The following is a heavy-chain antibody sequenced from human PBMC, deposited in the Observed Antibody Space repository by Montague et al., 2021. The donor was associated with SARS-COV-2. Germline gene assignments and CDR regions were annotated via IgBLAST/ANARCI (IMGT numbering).Heavy chain of an antibody. CDR3: ARSDTGYSYDIPLDY. CDR2: LYYGGST. CDR1: GGSISSSSYY. J-gene: IGHJ4*02. Sequence: SETLSLTCTVSGGSISSSSYYWVWIRQPPGKGLQWIGSLYYGGSTYYNPPLKSRVTISVDTSKNQFSLRLSSVTAADTTVYYCARSDTGYSYDIPLDYWGQGTMVTVSS. D-gene: IGHD5-18*01. V-gene: IGHV4-39*01.